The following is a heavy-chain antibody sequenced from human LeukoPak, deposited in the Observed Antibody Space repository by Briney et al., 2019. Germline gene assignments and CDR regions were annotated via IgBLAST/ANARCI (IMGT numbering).Heavy chain of an antibody. CDR2: IYYSGST. CDR1: GGSVSSGSYY. J-gene: IGHJ6*02. V-gene: IGHV4-61*01. CDR3: ARGRPYYYYGMDV. Sequence: SETLSLTCTVSGGSVSSGSYYWSWIRQPPGKGLQWIGYIYYSGSTNYNPSLKSRVTISGDTSKNQFSLKLSSVTAADTAVYYCARGRPYYYYGMDVWGQGTTVTVSS.